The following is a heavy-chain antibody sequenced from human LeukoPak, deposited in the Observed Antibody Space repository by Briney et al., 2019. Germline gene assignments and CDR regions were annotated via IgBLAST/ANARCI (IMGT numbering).Heavy chain of an antibody. Sequence: SETLSLTCAVYGGSFSGYYWSWIRQPPGKGLEWIGEINHSGSTNYNPSLKSRVTISVDTSKNQFSLKLSSVTAADTAVYYCARESTHKGAAAGTVDPWGQGTLVTVSS. CDR1: GGSFSGYY. J-gene: IGHJ5*02. CDR3: ARESTHKGAAAGTVDP. V-gene: IGHV4-34*01. CDR2: INHSGST. D-gene: IGHD6-13*01.